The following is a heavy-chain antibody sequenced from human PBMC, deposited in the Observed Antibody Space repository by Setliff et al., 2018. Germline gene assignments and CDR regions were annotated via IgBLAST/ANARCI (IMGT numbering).Heavy chain of an antibody. V-gene: IGHV4-59*08. CDR3: ARHEFVGGYYGSVTYRHFDY. CDR2: VHFGGDT. Sequence: PSETLSLTCTVSSGSINSYYWSWVRQSPGKGLEWIGFVHFGGDTNYNPSLKSRVTISVDTSKNQFSLQVTSVTATDTAVYYCARHEFVGGYYGSVTYRHFDYWGQGTLVTVSS. CDR1: SGSINSYY. J-gene: IGHJ4*02. D-gene: IGHD3-10*01.